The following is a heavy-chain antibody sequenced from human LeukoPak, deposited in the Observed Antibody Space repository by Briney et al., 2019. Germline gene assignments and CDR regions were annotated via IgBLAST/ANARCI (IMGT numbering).Heavy chain of an antibody. CDR1: GGSISSYY. CDR3: ARRSPVGSYVSGSYYYYGMDV. CDR2: IYCSGSS. V-gene: IGHV4-59*08. Sequence: RPSETLSLTCSVSGGSISSYYWSWIRQPPGKGLEWIGYIYCSGSSNYNPSLKSRVTISVDTSKNQFSLKLSSVTAADTAVYYCARRSPVGSYVSGSYYYYGMDVWGQGTTVTVSS. J-gene: IGHJ6*02. D-gene: IGHD1-26*01.